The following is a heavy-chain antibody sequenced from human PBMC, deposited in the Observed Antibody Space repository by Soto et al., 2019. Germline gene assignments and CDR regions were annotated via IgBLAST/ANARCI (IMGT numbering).Heavy chain of an antibody. CDR2: IYYSGST. J-gene: IGHJ1*01. CDR3: ARVCSGWYQYFQH. V-gene: IGHV4-59*01. CDR1: GGSISSYY. Sequence: SETLSLTCTVSGGSISSYYWSWIRQPPGKGLEWIGYIYYSGSTNYNPSLKSRVTISVDTSKNQFSLKLSSVTAADTAVYYCARVCSGWYQYFQHWGQGTLVTVSS. D-gene: IGHD6-19*01.